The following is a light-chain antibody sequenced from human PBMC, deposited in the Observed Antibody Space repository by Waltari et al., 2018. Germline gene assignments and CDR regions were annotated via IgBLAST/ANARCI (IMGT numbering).Light chain of an antibody. CDR2: DVT. CDR1: SSDGGGYNY. Sequence: QSALTQPASVSGSPGQSITISCPGTSSDGGGYNYVSCYQQHPGKAPKLMIYDVTNRPSGVSNRFSGSKSGNTASLTISGLQAEDEADYYCCSFRSSSTWVFGGGTKLTVL. J-gene: IGLJ3*02. CDR3: CSFRSSSTWV. V-gene: IGLV2-14*01.